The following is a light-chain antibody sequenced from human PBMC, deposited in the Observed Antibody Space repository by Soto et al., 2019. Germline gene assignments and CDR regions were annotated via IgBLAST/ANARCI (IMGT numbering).Light chain of an antibody. CDR3: AAWDDSLNGVV. CDR1: SSNIGSDT. V-gene: IGLV1-44*01. CDR2: SND. Sequence: QSVLTQPPSASGTPGQRVTISCSRSSSNIGSDTVNWYQHLPGTAPKLLIYSNDHRPSGVPDRFSGSKSGTSASLAISGLQSEDEGDYYCAAWDDSLNGVVFGGGTKLTVL. J-gene: IGLJ2*01.